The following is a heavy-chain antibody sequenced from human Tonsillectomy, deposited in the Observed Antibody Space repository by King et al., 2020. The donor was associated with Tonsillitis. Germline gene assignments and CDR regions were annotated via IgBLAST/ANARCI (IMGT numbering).Heavy chain of an antibody. CDR1: GYSFTSYW. CDR3: ARKWTPQEGFEY. V-gene: IGHV5-51*01. Sequence: DVQLVESGAEVKKPGESLKISCKGSGYSFTSYWIGWVRQMPGKGLEWMGIIYPRDSETRYSPSFQGQVTMSVDKSIRIAYLQWSSLKASDTAIYYCARKWTPQEGFEYWGQGTLVTVSS. D-gene: IGHD2-8*01. CDR2: IYPRDSET. J-gene: IGHJ4*02.